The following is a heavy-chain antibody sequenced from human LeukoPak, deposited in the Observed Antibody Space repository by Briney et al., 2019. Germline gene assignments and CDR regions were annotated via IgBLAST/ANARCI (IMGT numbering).Heavy chain of an antibody. D-gene: IGHD2-21*01. V-gene: IGHV4-31*03. Sequence: SQTLSLTCTVSGDYINSGYFWNWIRQHPGTGLEWIGYISYTGTSYYNPSLRSRLAMSVDTSKNQFSLKLSSVTAADTAVYYLPRGNNSSDFGGQDSLVTVSS. J-gene: IGHJ4*02. CDR2: ISYTGTS. CDR3: PRGNNSSDF. CDR1: GDYINSGYF.